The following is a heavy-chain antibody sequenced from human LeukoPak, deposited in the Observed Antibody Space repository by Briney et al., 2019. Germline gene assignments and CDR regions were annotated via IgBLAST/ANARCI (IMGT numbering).Heavy chain of an antibody. CDR1: GFTFSGSA. Sequence: PGGSLRLSCAASGFTFSGSAMHWVRQASGKGLEWVGRIRSKANSYATAYAASVKGRFTISRDDSKSTLYLQMNSLETEDTAVYYCSRDATGDHWGQGTLVSVSS. V-gene: IGHV3-73*01. CDR3: SRDATGDH. J-gene: IGHJ4*02. CDR2: IRSKANSYAT.